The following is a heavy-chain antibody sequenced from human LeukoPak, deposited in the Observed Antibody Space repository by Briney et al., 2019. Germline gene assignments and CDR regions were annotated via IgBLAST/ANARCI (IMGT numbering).Heavy chain of an antibody. CDR3: AGSLGYRTSNVCYLKY. V-gene: IGHV1-18*01. Sequence: ASLKVSCKTSGYSENFYGITWVRQVAGQGLEWMGWISAQHGQTEYAPNSQDRVTMTTDTYTNTAYMELRSLRSDDTAVYYCAGSLGYRTSNVCYLKYWGQGTLVTVSS. CDR1: GYSENFYG. D-gene: IGHD2-8*01. CDR2: ISAQHGQT. J-gene: IGHJ4*02.